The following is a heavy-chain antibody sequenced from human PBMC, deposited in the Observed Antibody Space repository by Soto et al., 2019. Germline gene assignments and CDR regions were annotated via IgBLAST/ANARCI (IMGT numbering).Heavy chain of an antibody. D-gene: IGHD6-13*01. Sequence: QVQLQQWGAGLLKPSETLSLTCAVYGGSFSGYYWSWIRQPPGKGLEWIGEINHSGSTNYNPSLKSRVTTSVDTSKNQFSLQLSSVTAAATAVDYCARGKQLAYYYYYGMDVWGQGTTVTVSS. CDR1: GGSFSGYY. V-gene: IGHV4-34*01. CDR2: INHSGST. J-gene: IGHJ6*02. CDR3: ARGKQLAYYYYYGMDV.